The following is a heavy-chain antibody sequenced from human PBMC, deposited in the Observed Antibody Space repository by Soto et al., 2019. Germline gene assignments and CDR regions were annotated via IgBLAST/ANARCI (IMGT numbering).Heavy chain of an antibody. CDR2: IWYDGSNK. J-gene: IGHJ5*02. CDR3: AREYYYDSSGYPVP. V-gene: IGHV3-33*01. Sequence: QVQLVESGGGVVQPGRSLRLSCAASGFTFSSYGMHWVRQAPGKGLEWVAVIWYDGSNKYYADSVKGRFTISRDNSKNTLYLQMNSLRAEDTAVYYCAREYYYDSSGYPVPWGQGTLVTVSS. D-gene: IGHD3-22*01. CDR1: GFTFSSYG.